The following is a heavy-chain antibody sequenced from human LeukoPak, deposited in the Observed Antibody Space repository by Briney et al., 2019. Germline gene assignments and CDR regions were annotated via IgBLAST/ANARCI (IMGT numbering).Heavy chain of an antibody. V-gene: IGHV1-18*01. CDR2: ISAYNGNT. Sequence: GASVKVSCKASGYTFTSYGISWVRQAPGQGLEWRGWISAYNGNTNYAQKLQGRVTMTTDTSTSTAYTELRSLRSDDTAVYYCARDLGSSATSTNWFDPWGQGTLVTVSS. D-gene: IGHD6-6*01. J-gene: IGHJ5*02. CDR1: GYTFTSYG. CDR3: ARDLGSSATSTNWFDP.